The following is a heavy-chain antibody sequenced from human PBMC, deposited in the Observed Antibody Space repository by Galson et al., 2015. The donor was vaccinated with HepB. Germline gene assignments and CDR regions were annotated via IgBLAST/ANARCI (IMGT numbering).Heavy chain of an antibody. CDR1: GFAFSNYV. Sequence: SLRLSCAASGFAFSNYVMSWVRQAPGKGLEWVSTISASGDDTYYADPVKGRFTISRDNSKNTLNVQMNSLRADDTAVYYCEAGYYSGALGRDWGQGPLVIV. V-gene: IGHV3-23*01. D-gene: IGHD3-22*01. CDR2: ISASGDDT. J-gene: IGHJ4*02. CDR3: EAGYYSGALGRD.